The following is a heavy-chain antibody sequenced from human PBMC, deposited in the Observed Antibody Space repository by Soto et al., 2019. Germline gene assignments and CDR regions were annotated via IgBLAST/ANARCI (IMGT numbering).Heavy chain of an antibody. CDR2: INAGNGNT. Sequence: ASVKVSCKASGYTFTSYAMHWVRQAPGQRLEWMGWINAGNGNTKYSQKFQGRVTITRDTSASTAYMELSSLRSEDTAVYYCARGAEQLDEVTRRLFDYWGQGTLVTVSS. V-gene: IGHV1-3*01. CDR1: GYTFTSYA. CDR3: ARGAEQLDEVTRRLFDY. J-gene: IGHJ4*02. D-gene: IGHD6-13*01.